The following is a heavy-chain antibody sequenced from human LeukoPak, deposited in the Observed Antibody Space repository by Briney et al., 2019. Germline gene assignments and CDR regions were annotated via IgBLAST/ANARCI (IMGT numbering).Heavy chain of an antibody. D-gene: IGHD3-10*01. CDR2: ISSSGSTI. CDR3: ASPVREDYYYGMDV. CDR1: GFTFSSYE. V-gene: IGHV3-48*03. J-gene: IGHJ6*04. Sequence: GGSLRLSCAASGFTFSSYEMNWARQAPGKGLEWVSYISSSGSTIYYADSVKGRFTISRDNAKNSLYLQMNSLRAEDTAVYYCASPVREDYYYGMDVWGKGTTVTVSS.